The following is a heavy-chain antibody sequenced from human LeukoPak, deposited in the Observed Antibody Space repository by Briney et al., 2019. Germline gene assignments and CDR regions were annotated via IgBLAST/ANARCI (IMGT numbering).Heavy chain of an antibody. CDR3: AKDSVRGNSGYGNDGFDI. J-gene: IGHJ3*02. V-gene: IGHV3-74*01. CDR2: INTDGSDT. CDR1: GFTFSRFW. D-gene: IGHD5-12*01. Sequence: GGSLRLSCAASGFTFSRFWMHWVRQAPGKGLVWVSRINTDGSDTIYADSVEGRFTISRDNSKNTVYLQMNSLRAEDTAVYHCAKDSVRGNSGYGNDGFDIWGQGTMVTVSS.